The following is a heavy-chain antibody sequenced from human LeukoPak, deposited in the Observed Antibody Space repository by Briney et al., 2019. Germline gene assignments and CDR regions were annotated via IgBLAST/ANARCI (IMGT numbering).Heavy chain of an antibody. CDR2: INHNGNVN. CDR3: AREGEYYYYYGMDV. V-gene: IGHV3-7*03. J-gene: IGHJ6*02. Sequence: PGGSLRLSCAASGFTFSNYAMNWARQAPGKGLEWVASINHNGNVNYYVDSVKGRFTISRDNAKNSLYLQMSSLRAEDTALYHCAREGEYYYYYGMDVWGQGTTVTVSS. CDR1: GFTFSNYA. D-gene: IGHD3-10*01.